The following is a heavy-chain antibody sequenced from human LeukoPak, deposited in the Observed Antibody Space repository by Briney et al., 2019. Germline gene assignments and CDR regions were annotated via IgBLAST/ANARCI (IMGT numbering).Heavy chain of an antibody. CDR1: GFSFSTYW. CDR2: IMRDGSEK. V-gene: IGHV3-7*01. Sequence: AGGSLRLSCAASGFSFSTYWMNWVRQPPGKGLEWVANIMRDGSEKYYVDSVKGRFTISRDNAKNSLYLQMNSLRAEDTAVYYCARDPSRGYSYGYADYWGQGSLVTVSS. J-gene: IGHJ4*02. CDR3: ARDPSRGYSYGYADY. D-gene: IGHD5-18*01.